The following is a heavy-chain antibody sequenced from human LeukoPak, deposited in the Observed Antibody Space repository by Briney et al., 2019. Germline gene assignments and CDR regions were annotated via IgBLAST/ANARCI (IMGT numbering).Heavy chain of an antibody. Sequence: SETLSLTCTVSGGSISSYYWSWIRQPPGKGLEWIGYIYYSGSTNYNPSLKSRVTISVDTSKNQFSLKLSSVTAADTAVYYCARDGWAGYCSSTSCYRAFDIWGQGTMVTVSS. CDR3: ARDGWAGYCSSTSCYRAFDI. V-gene: IGHV4-59*01. D-gene: IGHD2-2*03. CDR1: GGSISSYY. J-gene: IGHJ3*02. CDR2: IYYSGST.